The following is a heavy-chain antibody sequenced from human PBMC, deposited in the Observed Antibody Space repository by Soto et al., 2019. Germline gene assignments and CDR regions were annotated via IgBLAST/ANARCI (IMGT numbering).Heavy chain of an antibody. CDR2: IYYIGST. D-gene: IGHD3-22*01. CDR3: ARHYYDSSGTFDY. CDR1: GGSISRGGYY. V-gene: IGHV4-31*03. J-gene: IGHJ4*02. Sequence: PSETLSLTCTVSGGSISRGGYYCSCIRQHPGKGLEWIGYIYYIGSTYYNPSLKSRVTISVDTSKNQFSLKLSSVTSADTAVYYCARHYYDSSGTFDYWGQGTLVTVSS.